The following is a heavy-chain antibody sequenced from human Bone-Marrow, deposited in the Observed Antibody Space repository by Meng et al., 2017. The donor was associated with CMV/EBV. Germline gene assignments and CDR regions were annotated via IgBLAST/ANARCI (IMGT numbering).Heavy chain of an antibody. CDR3: AKLVGNFDY. J-gene: IGHJ4*02. D-gene: IGHD2-15*01. CDR1: GFIFNTYG. V-gene: IGHV3-21*01. CDR2: ISSSSSYI. Sequence: GESLKISCVASGFIFNTYGMHWVRQAPGKGLEWVSSISSSSSYIYYADSVKGRFTISRDNAKNSLYLQMNSLRAEDTAVYYCAKLVGNFDYWGQGTLVTVSS.